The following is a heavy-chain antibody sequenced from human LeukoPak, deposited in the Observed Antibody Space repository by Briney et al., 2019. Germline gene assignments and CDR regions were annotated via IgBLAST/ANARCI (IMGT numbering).Heavy chain of an antibody. CDR2: ISPYNGNT. CDR1: GYTFTNFD. V-gene: IGHV1-18*01. Sequence: ASVKVSCKASGYTFTNFDVPWVRQAPGQGLEWMGWISPYNGNTNYAQKLQGRVTMTTDTSTSTAYMELRSLRSDDTAVYYSARTYGSGSYYTGLMDYWGKGTLVTASS. CDR3: ARTYGSGSYYTGLMDY. D-gene: IGHD3-10*01. J-gene: IGHJ4*02.